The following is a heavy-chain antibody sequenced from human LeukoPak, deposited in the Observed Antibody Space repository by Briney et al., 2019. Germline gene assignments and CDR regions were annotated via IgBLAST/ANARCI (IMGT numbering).Heavy chain of an antibody. J-gene: IGHJ6*04. CDR2: ISAYNGNT. D-gene: IGHD3-22*01. V-gene: IGHV1-18*01. CDR3: ARGRLPDYYDSSGVMVDV. Sequence: ASVKVSCKASGYTFTSYGISWVRQAPGQGLEWMGWISAYNGNTNYAQKLQGRVTMTTDTSTSTAYMELRSLRSDDTAVYYCARGRLPDYYDSSGVMVDVWGKGTTVTVSS. CDR1: GYTFTSYG.